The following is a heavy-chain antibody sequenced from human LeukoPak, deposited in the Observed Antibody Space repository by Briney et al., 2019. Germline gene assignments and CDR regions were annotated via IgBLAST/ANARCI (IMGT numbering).Heavy chain of an antibody. D-gene: IGHD2-21*02. Sequence: GGSLRLSCAASGFTFSSYWMSWVRQAPGKGLEWVVNIKQDGSEKYYVDSVKGRFTISRDNAKNSLYLQMNSLRAEDTAVYYCARGGLLFMDYFDYWGQGTLVTVSS. CDR3: ARGGLLFMDYFDY. J-gene: IGHJ4*02. CDR1: GFTFSSYW. V-gene: IGHV3-7*03. CDR2: IKQDGSEK.